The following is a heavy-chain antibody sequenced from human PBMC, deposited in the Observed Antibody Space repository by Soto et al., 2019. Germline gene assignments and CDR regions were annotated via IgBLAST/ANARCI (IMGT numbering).Heavy chain of an antibody. CDR1: VGTFSSYA. CDR3: ARRDPTADVLRFLEWFNLDV. D-gene: IGHD3-3*01. V-gene: IGHV1-69*13. Sequence: SVKVSCKASVGTFSSYAISWVRQAPGQGLQWMGGIIPIFGTANYAQKFQGRVTITADESTSTAYMELSSLRSEDTAVYYCARRDPTADVLRFLEWFNLDVWGQGTTVTVPS. J-gene: IGHJ6*02. CDR2: IIPIFGTA.